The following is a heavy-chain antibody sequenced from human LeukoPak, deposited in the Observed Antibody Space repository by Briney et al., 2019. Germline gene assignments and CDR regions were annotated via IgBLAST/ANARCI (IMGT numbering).Heavy chain of an antibody. CDR2: IYTSGST. J-gene: IGHJ6*03. CDR3: ARGKVQLDRDYYYYYMDV. Sequence: SQTLSLTCTVSGGSISSGSYYWRWIRQPAGKGLEWIGRIYTSGSTNYNPSLKSRVTISVDTSKNQFSLKLSSVTAADTAVYYCARGKVQLDRDYYYYYMDVWGKGTTVTVSS. D-gene: IGHD1-1*01. V-gene: IGHV4-61*02. CDR1: GGSISSGSYY.